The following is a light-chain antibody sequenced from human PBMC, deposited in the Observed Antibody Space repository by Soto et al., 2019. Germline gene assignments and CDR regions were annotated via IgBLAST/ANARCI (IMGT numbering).Light chain of an antibody. V-gene: IGLV2-23*01. J-gene: IGLJ2*01. CDR1: SSDVGSYNH. CDR2: EAS. Sequence: QSALTQPASVSGSPGQSITISCTGTSSDVGSYNHVSWYQHHPGKAPKLIIYEASLRPSGVSNRFSASKSGNTASLTISGLQAEDEADYYCCSFARSSTLLFGGGTQLTVL. CDR3: CSFARSSTLL.